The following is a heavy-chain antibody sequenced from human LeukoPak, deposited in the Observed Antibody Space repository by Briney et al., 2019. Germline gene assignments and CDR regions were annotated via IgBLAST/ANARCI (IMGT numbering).Heavy chain of an antibody. CDR3: TRPPFI. CDR2: IYPGDSDT. V-gene: IGHV5-51*01. Sequence: AESLQISCKASGNSFTSNWIGWVRQMPGKGLEWMGVIYPGDSDTRYSPSFQGQVTISVDKSITTAYLQWSSLKASDTAMYYCTRPPFIWGQGTMVTVSS. J-gene: IGHJ3*02. CDR1: GNSFTSNW.